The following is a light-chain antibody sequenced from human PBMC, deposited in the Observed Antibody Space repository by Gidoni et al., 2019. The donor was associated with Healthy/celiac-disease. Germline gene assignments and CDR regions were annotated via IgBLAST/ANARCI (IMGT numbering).Light chain of an antibody. CDR3: QQYNNWPWT. V-gene: IGKV3-15*01. CDR1: QSVSSN. Sequence: EIVMTQSIATLSVSPGERATLSCRASQSVSSNLAWYQQKPGQAPRLLIDGASTRATGIPARFSGSGSGTEFTLTISSLQSEDFAVYYCQQYNNWPWTFGQGTKVEIK. J-gene: IGKJ1*01. CDR2: GAS.